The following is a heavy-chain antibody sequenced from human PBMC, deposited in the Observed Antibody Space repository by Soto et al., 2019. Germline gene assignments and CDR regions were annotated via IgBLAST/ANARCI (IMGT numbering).Heavy chain of an antibody. J-gene: IGHJ4*02. D-gene: IGHD3-9*01. CDR3: ARTYGILTGYYFDY. V-gene: IGHV4-59*08. CDR2: IYYSGST. CDR1: GGSISSYY. Sequence: QVQLQESGPGLVKPSETLSLTCTVSGGSISSYYWSWIRQPPGKGLEWIGYIYYSGSTNYNPSLKSRVTRSVDTSKNQFSLKLSSVTAADTAVYYCARTYGILTGYYFDYWGQGTLVTVSS.